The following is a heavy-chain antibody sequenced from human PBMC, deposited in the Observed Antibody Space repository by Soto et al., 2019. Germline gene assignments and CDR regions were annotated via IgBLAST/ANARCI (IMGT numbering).Heavy chain of an antibody. J-gene: IGHJ4*02. D-gene: IGHD6-19*01. CDR3: AKAGGIAVPGTHLDY. CDR2: ISGTGSST. Sequence: EVQLLESGGGSVQPGGSLRLSCAASGFTFSSYAMSWVRQAPGKGLEWVSAISGTGSSTNYADSVEGRFTISRDNSKNTLYLQMSSLRAEDTAVSYCAKAGGIAVPGTHLDYWGQGTLVTVSS. CDR1: GFTFSSYA. V-gene: IGHV3-23*01.